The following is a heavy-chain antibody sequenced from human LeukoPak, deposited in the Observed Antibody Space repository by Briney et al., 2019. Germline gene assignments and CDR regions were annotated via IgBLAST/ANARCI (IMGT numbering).Heavy chain of an antibody. CDR2: IYSGGST. CDR3: ASDNVRMEPDAFDI. J-gene: IGHJ3*02. Sequence: GGSLRLSCAASGFTVSSNYMSWVRRAPGKGLEWVSVIYSGGSTYYADSVKGRFTISRDNSKNTLYLQMNSLRAEDTAVYYCASDNVRMEPDAFDIWGQGTMVTVSS. D-gene: IGHD1-1*01. CDR1: GFTVSSNY. V-gene: IGHV3-53*01.